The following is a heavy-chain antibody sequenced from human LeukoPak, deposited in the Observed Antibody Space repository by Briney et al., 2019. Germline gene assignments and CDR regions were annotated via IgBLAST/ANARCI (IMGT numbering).Heavy chain of an antibody. J-gene: IGHJ4*02. CDR1: GGTFSSYA. D-gene: IGHD3-10*01. V-gene: IGHV1-69*04. CDR2: IIPILGIA. Sequence: SVRVSCKASGGTFSSYAISWVRQAPGQGLEWMGRIIPILGIANYAQKFQGRVTITADKSTSTAYIELSSLRSEDTAVYYCARATYYYGSGSYVWGQGTLVTVSS. CDR3: ARATYYYGSGSYV.